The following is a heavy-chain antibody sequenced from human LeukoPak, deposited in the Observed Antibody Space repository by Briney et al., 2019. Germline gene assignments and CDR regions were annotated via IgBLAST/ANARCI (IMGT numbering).Heavy chain of an antibody. J-gene: IGHJ3*02. V-gene: IGHV4-61*02. D-gene: IGHD3-22*01. CDR1: GGSISSGSYY. CDR2: IYTSGST. Sequence: SETLSLTCTVSGGSISSGSYYWSWIRQPAGKGLAWIGRIYTSGSTNYNPSLKSRVTISVDTSKNQFSLKLSSVTAADTAVYYCAREHYYDSSGPGGSDAFDIWGQGTMVTVSS. CDR3: AREHYYDSSGPGGSDAFDI.